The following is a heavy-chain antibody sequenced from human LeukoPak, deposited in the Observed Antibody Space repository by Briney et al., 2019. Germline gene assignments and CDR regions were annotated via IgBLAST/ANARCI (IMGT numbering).Heavy chain of an antibody. CDR2: IWYDGSNK. J-gene: IGHJ4*02. Sequence: GGSLRLSCAASGFTFSSYGMHWVRQAPGKGLERVAVIWYDGSNKYYADSVKGRFTISRDNSKNTLYLQMNSLRAEDTAVYYCAREAAAGTLGDYWGQGTLVTVSS. D-gene: IGHD6-13*01. CDR1: GFTFSSYG. CDR3: AREAAAGTLGDY. V-gene: IGHV3-33*01.